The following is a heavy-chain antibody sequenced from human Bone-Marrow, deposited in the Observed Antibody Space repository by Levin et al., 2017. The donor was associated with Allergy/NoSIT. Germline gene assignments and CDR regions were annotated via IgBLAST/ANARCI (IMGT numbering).Heavy chain of an antibody. CDR2: IAWDGDT. V-gene: IGHV2-70*12. Sequence: VSGPTLVKPSQTLTLRCSVSGFSLTTTAIFVTWVRQAPGKALEWLGHIAWDGDTNHKTSLKTRLVISRDTSRNEVILTLTDVVPLDTGTYYCARSIMGARTGALDVWGQGTLVTVS. CDR1: GFSLTTTAIF. D-gene: IGHD3-16*01. J-gene: IGHJ3*01. CDR3: ARSIMGARTGALDV.